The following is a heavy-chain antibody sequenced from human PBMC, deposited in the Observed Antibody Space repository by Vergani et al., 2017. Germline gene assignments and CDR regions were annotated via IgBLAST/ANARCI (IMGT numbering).Heavy chain of an antibody. CDR1: GFSFSSYS. CDR2: ISGSSSYV. V-gene: IGHV3-21*02. Sequence: EVQLVESGGGLVKPGGSLRLSCAASGFSFSSYSMNWVRQAPGKGLEWVASISGSSSYVFYRDSVEGRFTITRDNAKKSVYLQMNSLIAEDTGMYFCARGVWHCNHIIFSPPSYWRQGAKVTVSS. J-gene: IGHJ4*02. CDR3: ARGVWHCNHIIFSPPSY. D-gene: IGHD2/OR15-2a*01.